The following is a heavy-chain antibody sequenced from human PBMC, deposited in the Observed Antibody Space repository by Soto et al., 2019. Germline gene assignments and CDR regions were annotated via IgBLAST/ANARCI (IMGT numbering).Heavy chain of an antibody. CDR1: GFTFSSYV. J-gene: IGHJ4*02. Sequence: GGFLRLSCAASGFTFSSYVMHWVRQAPGKGLERVAVISYDGSNKYYADSVKGRFTISRDNSKNTLYLQMNSMRAEDTAVYYRAKDRHDYGDYVRGGFDYWGQGTLVTVSS. D-gene: IGHD4-17*01. CDR3: AKDRHDYGDYVRGGFDY. CDR2: ISYDGSNK. V-gene: IGHV3-30*18.